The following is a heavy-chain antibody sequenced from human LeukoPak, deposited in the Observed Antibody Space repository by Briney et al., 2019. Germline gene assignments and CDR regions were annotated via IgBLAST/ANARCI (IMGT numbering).Heavy chain of an antibody. D-gene: IGHD6-13*01. J-gene: IGHJ1*01. CDR1: GGSISSSSYY. Sequence: SETLSLTCTVSGGSISSSSYYWGWIRQPPGKGLEWIGSIYYSGSTYYNPSLKSRVTISVDTSKNQFSLKLNSVTAADTAVYYCARAGSSRSFQHWGQGTLVTVSS. CDR3: ARAGSSRSFQH. V-gene: IGHV4-39*07. CDR2: IYYSGST.